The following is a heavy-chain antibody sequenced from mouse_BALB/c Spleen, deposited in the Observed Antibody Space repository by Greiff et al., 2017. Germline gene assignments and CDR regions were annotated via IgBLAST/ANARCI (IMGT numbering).Heavy chain of an antibody. V-gene: IGHV14-4*02. J-gene: IGHJ2*01. CDR2: IDPENGDT. CDR3: NVDTTVVG. CDR1: GFNIKDYY. D-gene: IGHD1-1*01. Sequence: EVQLQQSGAELVRSGASVKLSCTASGFNIKDYYMHWVKQRPEQGLEWIGWIDPENGDTEYAPKFQGKATMTADTSSNTAYLQLSSLTSEDTAVYYCNVDTTVVGWGQGTTLTVSS.